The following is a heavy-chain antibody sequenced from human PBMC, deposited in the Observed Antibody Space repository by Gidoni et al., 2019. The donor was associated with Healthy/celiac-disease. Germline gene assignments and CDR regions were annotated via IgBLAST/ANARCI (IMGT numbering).Heavy chain of an antibody. J-gene: IGHJ4*02. Sequence: QVQLVQSGAAVKKPGSSVKVSCKASGGTFRSYAISWVRQAPGQGLEWMGGIIPIFGTANYAQKFQGRVTMTADESTSTAYMELSSLRSEDTAVYYCARDEGEGEAAAGLPVGYWGQGTLVTVSS. CDR3: ARDEGEGEAAAGLPVGY. CDR2: IIPIFGTA. V-gene: IGHV1-69*01. CDR1: GGTFRSYA. D-gene: IGHD6-13*01.